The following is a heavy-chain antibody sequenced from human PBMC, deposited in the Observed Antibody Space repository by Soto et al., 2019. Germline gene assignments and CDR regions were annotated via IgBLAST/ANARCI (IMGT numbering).Heavy chain of an antibody. Sequence: PGGSLRLSCVASGFTFSSYAMSWVRQAPGKGLEWVAAIGPTGGPTYYADSVKGRLTISRDNSKKTLYLQMSSLRVDDTAVYYCSWRGVNSTSWGRGTLVTVSS. J-gene: IGHJ5*02. CDR2: IGPTGGPT. CDR1: GFTFSSYA. D-gene: IGHD1-1*01. CDR3: SWRGVNSTS. V-gene: IGHV3-23*01.